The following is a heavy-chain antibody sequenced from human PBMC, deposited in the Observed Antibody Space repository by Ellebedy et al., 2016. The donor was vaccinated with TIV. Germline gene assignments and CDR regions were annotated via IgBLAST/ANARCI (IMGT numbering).Heavy chain of an antibody. D-gene: IGHD6-19*01. V-gene: IGHV1-18*04. CDR3: ATDGWQWLVKGDTFDV. CDR2: ISAYNGNT. CDR1: GYTSNAYG. J-gene: IGHJ3*01. Sequence: AASVTVSCKASGYTSNAYGISWMRQAPGRGLEWMGWISAYNGNTHYAAKLHGRVTMTTDTSTNTAYMELSSLRSDDTAVYYCATDGWQWLVKGDTFDVWGQGTMVTVSS.